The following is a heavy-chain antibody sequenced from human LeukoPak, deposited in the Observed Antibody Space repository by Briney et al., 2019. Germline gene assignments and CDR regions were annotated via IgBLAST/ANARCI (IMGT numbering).Heavy chain of an antibody. V-gene: IGHV1-69*05. CDR1: GGTFSSYA. CDR3: ASRVEGAVRSGHYYSYMDV. J-gene: IGHJ6*03. D-gene: IGHD1-1*01. CDR2: IIPIFGTA. Sequence: GSSVKVSCKASGGTFSSYAISWVRQAPGQGLEWMGGIIPIFGTANYAQKFQGRVTITTDESTSTAYMELSSLRSEDTAVYYCASRVEGAVRSGHYYSYMDVWGKGTTVTVSS.